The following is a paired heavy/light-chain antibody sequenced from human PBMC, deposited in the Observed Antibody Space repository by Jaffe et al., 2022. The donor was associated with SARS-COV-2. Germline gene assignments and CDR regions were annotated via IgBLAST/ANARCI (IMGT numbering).Light chain of an antibody. V-gene: IGKV2-28*01. J-gene: IGKJ3*01. CDR2: VGS. CDR3: MQGLQTPFT. Sequence: DIVMTQSPLSLPVTPGEPASISCRSSQSLLQSNGYSYVDWYLQKPGQSPQLLIYVGSNRASGVPDRFSGSGSGTDFTLRISRVEAEDVGVYYCMQGLQTPFTFGPGTKVDIK. CDR1: QSLLQSNGYSY.
Heavy chain of an antibody. V-gene: IGHV4-59*01. CDR2: ISYSGDT. Sequence: QLQLQESGPGLVKPSETLSLTCTISGGSINNYYFTWIRQPPGKGLEWIGYISYSGDTHYSPSLKSRVTISLDTSKNQLFLELRSVTAADTAHYYCARPYGSGSYYLGAFNIWGQGTMVTVSS. D-gene: IGHD3-10*01. CDR3: ARPYGSGSYYLGAFNI. J-gene: IGHJ3*02. CDR1: GGSINNYY.